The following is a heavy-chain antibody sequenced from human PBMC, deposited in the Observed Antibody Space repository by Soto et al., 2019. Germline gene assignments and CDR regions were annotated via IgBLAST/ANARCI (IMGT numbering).Heavy chain of an antibody. J-gene: IGHJ4*02. V-gene: IGHV3-72*01. CDR2: IENKANSYTT. CDR1: GFTFSDHY. CDR3: TRVRLGSSPSSDY. D-gene: IGHD6-13*01. Sequence: EVQLVESGGGLVQPEGSLRLSCAASGFTFSDHYMDWVRQAPGKGLEWVGRIENKANSYTTEYAATVKGRFIIARDDSKNSVYLQMNRLKTDDTAAYDCTRVRLGSSPSSDYWGQGILVTFSS.